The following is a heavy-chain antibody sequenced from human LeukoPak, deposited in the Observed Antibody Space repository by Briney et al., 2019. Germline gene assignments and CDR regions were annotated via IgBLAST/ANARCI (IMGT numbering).Heavy chain of an antibody. CDR2: IYTSGST. Sequence: SETLSLTCTVSGGSISSYYWSWIRQPAGKGLEWIGRIYTSGSTNYNPSLKSRVTISVDKSKNQFSLKLSSVTAADTAVYYCARYVYYDSSGYYLDYWGQGTLVTVSS. CDR3: ARYVYYDSSGYYLDY. V-gene: IGHV4-4*07. D-gene: IGHD3-22*01. J-gene: IGHJ4*02. CDR1: GGSISSYY.